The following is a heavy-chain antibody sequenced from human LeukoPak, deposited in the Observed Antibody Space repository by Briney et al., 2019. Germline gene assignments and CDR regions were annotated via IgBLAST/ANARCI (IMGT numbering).Heavy chain of an antibody. J-gene: IGHJ6*04. CDR2: IKEDGSEK. D-gene: IGHD3-3*01. CDR3: ARLEAV. CDR1: GFTFSWFW. V-gene: IGHV3-7*01. Sequence: GGSLRLSCAASGFTFSWFWMSWVRQAPGKGLEWVANIKEDGSEKYYVDSVKGRSTISRDNAKNSLYLQMNSLRVEDTAVYYCARLEAVWGKGTTVTVSS.